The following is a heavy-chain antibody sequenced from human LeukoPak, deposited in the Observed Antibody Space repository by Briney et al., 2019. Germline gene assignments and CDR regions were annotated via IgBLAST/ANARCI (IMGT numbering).Heavy chain of an antibody. D-gene: IGHD3-10*01. CDR3: ARRGPYFDY. J-gene: IGHJ4*02. CDR2: ISSTSTDI. Sequence: GGSLRLSCTASGFIFSNHGMNWVRQAPGKGLEWISYISSTSTDIYYVDSVKGRFTISRDNAKNSVYLQMNSLRAEDTAIYYCARRGPYFDYWGQGILVTVSS. V-gene: IGHV3-21*05. CDR1: GFIFSNHG.